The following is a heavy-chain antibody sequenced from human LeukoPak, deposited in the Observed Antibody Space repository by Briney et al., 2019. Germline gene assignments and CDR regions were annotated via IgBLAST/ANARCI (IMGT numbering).Heavy chain of an antibody. V-gene: IGHV3-30*18. D-gene: IGHD1-26*01. CDR3: AKDFLLLAHSGSYSDY. CDR1: GFTFSSYG. Sequence: GGSLRLSCSASGFTFSSYGMHWVRQAPGKGLEWVAVISYDGRNKYYADSVKGRFTISRDYSRKTLFLQMSSLRDEDTAVYYCAKDFLLLAHSGSYSDYWGQGTLVSVSS. CDR2: ISYDGRNK. J-gene: IGHJ4*02.